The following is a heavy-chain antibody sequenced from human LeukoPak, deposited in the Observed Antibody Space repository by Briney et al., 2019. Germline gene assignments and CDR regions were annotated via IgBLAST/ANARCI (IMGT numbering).Heavy chain of an antibody. V-gene: IGHV3-48*01. Sequence: GGSLRLSCAVSGFTLSSYNMNWVRQAPGKGLEWVSYIRNSGNTIYYADSVKGRFTISRDPAKNSLYLQMNSLRAEDTAVYYCASQVGGWYLQHWGQGTLVTVSS. CDR1: GFTLSSYN. CDR2: IRNSGNTI. D-gene: IGHD6-19*01. CDR3: ASQVGGWYLQH. J-gene: IGHJ1*01.